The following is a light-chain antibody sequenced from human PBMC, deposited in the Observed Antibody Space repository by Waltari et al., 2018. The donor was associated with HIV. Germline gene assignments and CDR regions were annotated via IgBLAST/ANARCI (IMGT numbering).Light chain of an antibody. Sequence: SYVLTQPPSVSVAPGKTARITSGGNNIGSKSVHWYQQKPGQAPVLVIYGDSDRPSGIPDRFSGSNSGNTATLTISRVEAGDEADYYCQVWDSSSDHVVFGGGTKLTVL. V-gene: IGLV3-21*04. CDR3: QVWDSSSDHVV. J-gene: IGLJ2*01. CDR1: NIGSKS. CDR2: GDS.